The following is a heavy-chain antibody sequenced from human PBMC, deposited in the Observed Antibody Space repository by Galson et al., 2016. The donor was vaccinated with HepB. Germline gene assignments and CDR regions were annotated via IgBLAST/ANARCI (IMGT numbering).Heavy chain of an antibody. J-gene: IGHJ4*02. Sequence: SLRLSCAASGFAVSTNYLSWVRQAPGKGLEWVSVIYSDSSTYYADSVKGRFTISRDNSKNTVFLQMNNLRAEDTAVYYCVGGIGWLPDYWGQGTLVTVSS. CDR1: GFAVSTNY. CDR2: IYSDSST. CDR3: VGGIGWLPDY. D-gene: IGHD6-19*01. V-gene: IGHV3-53*01.